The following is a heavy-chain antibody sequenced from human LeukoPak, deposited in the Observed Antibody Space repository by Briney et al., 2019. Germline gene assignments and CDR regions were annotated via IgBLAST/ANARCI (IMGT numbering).Heavy chain of an antibody. Sequence: GGSLRLSCAASGFTFSSYAMRWVRQAPGKGLEWVAVISYDGSNKYYADSVKGRFTISRDNSKNTLYLQMNSLRAEDTAVYYCARVRGYDILTGYYLDCWGQGTLVTVSS. V-gene: IGHV3-30*04. D-gene: IGHD3-9*01. CDR3: ARVRGYDILTGYYLDC. J-gene: IGHJ4*02. CDR1: GFTFSSYA. CDR2: ISYDGSNK.